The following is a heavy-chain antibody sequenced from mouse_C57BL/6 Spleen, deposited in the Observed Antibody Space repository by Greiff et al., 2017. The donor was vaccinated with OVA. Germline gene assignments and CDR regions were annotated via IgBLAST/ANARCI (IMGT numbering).Heavy chain of an antibody. CDR2: IYPSDSET. CDR3: ARWGTTLVADYYAMDY. CDR1: GYTFTSYW. J-gene: IGHJ4*01. D-gene: IGHD1-1*01. V-gene: IGHV1-61*01. Sequence: VQLQQPGAELVRPGSSVKLSCKASGYTFTSYWMDWVKQRPGQGLEWIGNIYPSDSETHYNQKFKDKATLTVDTSSSTAYMQLSSLTSDDSAVYYCARWGTTLVADYYAMDYWGQGTSVTVSS.